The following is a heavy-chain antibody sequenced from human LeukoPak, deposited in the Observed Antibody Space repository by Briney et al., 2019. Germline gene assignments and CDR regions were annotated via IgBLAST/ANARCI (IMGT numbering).Heavy chain of an antibody. D-gene: IGHD6-13*01. CDR2: ISSSSSHT. J-gene: IGHJ4*02. Sequence: GGSLRLSCAASGFTFSSYEMNWVRQAPGKGPEWGSYISSSSSHTNYAGSVKGRFTISRDNAKNSLYLQMNSLRDEDTAVYYCARDGTDKIAAPRSFDYWGQGTLVTVSS. V-gene: IGHV3-48*03. CDR3: ARDGTDKIAAPRSFDY. CDR1: GFTFSSYE.